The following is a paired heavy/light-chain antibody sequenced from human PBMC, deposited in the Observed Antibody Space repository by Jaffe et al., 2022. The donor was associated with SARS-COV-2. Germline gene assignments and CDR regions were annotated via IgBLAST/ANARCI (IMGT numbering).Light chain of an antibody. Sequence: DIQMTQSPSTLSASVGDRVTITCRASQSIVGWLAWYQQKSGKAPKPLIYKASSLESGVPSRFSGSGSGTEFTLTISSLQPDDIATYYCQQYISYPYTFGQGTKLEIK. CDR2: KAS. CDR3: QQYISYPYT. CDR1: QSIVGW. V-gene: IGKV1-5*03. J-gene: IGKJ2*01.
Heavy chain of an antibody. CDR1: GGSISRSNCY. V-gene: IGHV4-39*01. CDR2: ISYSGRT. Sequence: QLQLQESGPGLVKPSETLSLTCTVSGGSISRSNCYWGWIRQPPGKGLEWIASISYSGRTPYNPSLKSRVTISIDASKNQFSLRLSSVTAADTAVYYCAGILDYEQKPFESWGQGTLVTVSS. CDR3: AGILDYEQKPFES. D-gene: IGHD4-17*01. J-gene: IGHJ4*02.